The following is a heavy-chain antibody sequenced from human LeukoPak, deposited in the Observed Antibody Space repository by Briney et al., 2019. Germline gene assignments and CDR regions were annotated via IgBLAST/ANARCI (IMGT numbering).Heavy chain of an antibody. D-gene: IGHD3-16*01. J-gene: IGHJ4*02. Sequence: PGGSLRLSCAGSGFTFTNAWMTCVRQAPGKGLEWVGRIKSKPAGGTIDYAAPVKGRFTISRDDSKNTLYLQMNSLKTEDTAVYYCTTVKGFWGSFDWGQGTLVTVSS. CDR1: GFTFTNAW. CDR2: IKSKPAGGTI. V-gene: IGHV3-15*01. CDR3: TTVKGFWGSFD.